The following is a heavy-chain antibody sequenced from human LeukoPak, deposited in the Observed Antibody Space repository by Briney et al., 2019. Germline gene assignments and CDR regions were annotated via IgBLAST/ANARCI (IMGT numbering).Heavy chain of an antibody. CDR1: GYTFTGYY. CDR3: ARDNSVAYYDSSGYSN. J-gene: IGHJ4*02. V-gene: IGHV1-2*06. D-gene: IGHD3-22*01. Sequence: ASVKVSCKASGYTFTGYYMNWVRQTPGQGPEWMGRINPNSGGTNYAQKFQGRVTMTRDTSISTAYMELTRLRSDDTAVYYCARDNSVAYYDSSGYSNWGQGTLVTVSS. CDR2: INPNSGGT.